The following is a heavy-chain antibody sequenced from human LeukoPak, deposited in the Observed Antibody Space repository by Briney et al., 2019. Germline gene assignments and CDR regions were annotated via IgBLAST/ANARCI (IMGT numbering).Heavy chain of an antibody. Sequence: GASVKVSCKASGYTFTSYYMHWVRQAPGQGLEWMGIINPSGGSTSYAQKFQGRVTMTRDTSTSTVYTELSSLRSEDTAVYYCARGDLGSGGSCYWFDPWGQGTLVTVSS. V-gene: IGHV1-46*01. CDR1: GYTFTSYY. J-gene: IGHJ5*02. D-gene: IGHD2-15*01. CDR2: INPSGGST. CDR3: ARGDLGSGGSCYWFDP.